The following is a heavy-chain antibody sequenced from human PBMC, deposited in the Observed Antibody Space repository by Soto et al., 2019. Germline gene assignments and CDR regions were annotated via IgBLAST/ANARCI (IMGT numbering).Heavy chain of an antibody. CDR2: INPNSGGT. J-gene: IGHJ4*02. D-gene: IGHD1-7*01. Sequence: ASVKVSCKASGYIFTDYYMHWVRQAPGQELGWMGRINPNSGGTNYAQKFQGRVTMTRDTSISTAYTELSSLRSEDTAVYYCASSGITGTKYYFDYWGQGTLVTV. CDR1: GYIFTDYY. V-gene: IGHV1-2*06. CDR3: ASSGITGTKYYFDY.